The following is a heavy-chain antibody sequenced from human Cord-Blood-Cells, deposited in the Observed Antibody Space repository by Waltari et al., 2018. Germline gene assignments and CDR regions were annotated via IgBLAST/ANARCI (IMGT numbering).Heavy chain of an antibody. V-gene: IGHV4-34*01. Sequence: QVQLQQWGAGLLKPSETLSLTCAVYGGSFSGYYWSWIRQPPGKWLEWIGEINHSGSTTYNPHLKCRVTISVHTSKNQFSLKLSSVTAADTAVYYCARDSSYCSSTSCFDYWGQGTLVTVSS. CDR2: INHSGST. D-gene: IGHD2-2*01. CDR1: GGSFSGYY. J-gene: IGHJ4*02. CDR3: ARDSSYCSSTSCFDY.